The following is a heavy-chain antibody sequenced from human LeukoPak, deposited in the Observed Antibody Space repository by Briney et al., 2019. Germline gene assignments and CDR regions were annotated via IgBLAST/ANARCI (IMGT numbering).Heavy chain of an antibody. CDR3: AREASYYFDY. Sequence: GGSLRLSCAASGFTFSNAWMSWVRQAPGKGLEWVSAISGSGGSTYYADSVKGRFTISRDNSKNTLYLQMNSLRAEDTAVYYCAREASYYFDYWGQGTLVTVSS. J-gene: IGHJ4*02. V-gene: IGHV3-23*01. CDR1: GFTFSNAW. CDR2: ISGSGGST.